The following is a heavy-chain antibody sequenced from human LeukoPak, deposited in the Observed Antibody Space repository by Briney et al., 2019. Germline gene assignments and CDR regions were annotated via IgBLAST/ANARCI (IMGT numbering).Heavy chain of an antibody. V-gene: IGHV4-34*01. J-gene: IGHJ4*02. CDR1: GGSFSGYY. CDR3: ARRYDFWSGYPPPLDY. Sequence: SETLSLTCAVFGGSFSGYYWNWIRQPPGKGLEWIGQINPSRNTNYNPSLKSRVTISVDTSKKQFSLKLSSVTAADTAVYYCARRYDFWSGYPPPLDYWGQGALVTVSS. D-gene: IGHD3-3*01. CDR2: INPSRNT.